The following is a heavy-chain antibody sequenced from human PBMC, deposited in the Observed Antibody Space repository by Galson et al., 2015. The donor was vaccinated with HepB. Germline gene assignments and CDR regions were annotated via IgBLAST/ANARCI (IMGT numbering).Heavy chain of an antibody. CDR3: ARGRWVAPRGGYFDY. Sequence: SETLSLTCAVYGGSFSGYYSTWIRQHPGKGREWNGEIKHTGSTSSKPPLMSRVTISIDTPKNQFSLKLTSMTAADTAVYYCARGRWVAPRGGYFDYWGQGVLVTVSS. D-gene: IGHD2-15*01. V-gene: IGHV4-34*01. CDR1: GGSFSGYY. J-gene: IGHJ4*02. CDR2: IKHTGST.